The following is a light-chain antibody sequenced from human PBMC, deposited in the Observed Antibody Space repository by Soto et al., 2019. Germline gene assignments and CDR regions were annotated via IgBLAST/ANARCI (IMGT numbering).Light chain of an antibody. CDR2: LNSDGSH. CDR3: QTWGSGIHVV. V-gene: IGLV4-69*01. CDR1: SLHNSYA. Sequence: QLVLTQSPSASASLGASVNLTCTLSSLHNSYAIAWHQQQPEKGPRYLMRLNSDGSHSKGDGIPDRFSGSSSGAERYLTISRLQSEDEADYYCQTWGSGIHVVFGGGTKLTVL. J-gene: IGLJ2*01.